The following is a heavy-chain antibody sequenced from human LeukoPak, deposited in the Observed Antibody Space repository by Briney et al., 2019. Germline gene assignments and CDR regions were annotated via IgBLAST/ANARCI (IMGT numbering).Heavy chain of an antibody. CDR2: INPSGGST. D-gene: IGHD3-22*01. V-gene: IGHV1-46*01. CDR3: ARDDHYYDSSGYYHFDY. CDR1: GYTLTSYY. J-gene: IGHJ4*02. Sequence: GASVKVSCKASGYTLTSYYLHWVRQAPGQGLEWMAIINPSGGSTSHAQKFQGRVTMTRDTSASTVYMELSSLRSEDTAVYYCARDDHYYDSSGYYHFDYWGQGTLVTVSS.